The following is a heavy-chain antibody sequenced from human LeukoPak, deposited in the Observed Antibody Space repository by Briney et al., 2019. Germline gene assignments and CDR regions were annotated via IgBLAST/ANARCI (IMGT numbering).Heavy chain of an antibody. CDR3: AIRGYCSSTSCWRAYYGMDV. CDR2: ISYDGSSK. J-gene: IGHJ6*02. D-gene: IGHD2-2*01. V-gene: IGHV3-30*03. CDR1: GFTFSSYG. Sequence: PGRSLRLSCAASGFTFSSYGMHWVRQAPGKGPEWVAVISYDGSSKYYADSVKGRFTISRDNSKNTLYLQMNSLRAEDTAVYYCAIRGYCSSTSCWRAYYGMDVWGQGTTVTVSS.